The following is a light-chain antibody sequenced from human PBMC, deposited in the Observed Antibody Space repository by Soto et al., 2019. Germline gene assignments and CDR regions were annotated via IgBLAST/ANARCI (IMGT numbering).Light chain of an antibody. CDR2: EVS. CDR1: SSDVGGYNF. J-gene: IGLJ1*01. Sequence: QSVLTQPASVFGSPGQSITISCTGTSSDVGGYNFVSWYQQHPGKAPKLMIYEVSNRPSGVSNRFSGSKSGNTASLTISGLQPEDVADYYCSSYTTSSTVVFGTGTKVTVL. CDR3: SSYTTSSTVV. V-gene: IGLV2-14*03.